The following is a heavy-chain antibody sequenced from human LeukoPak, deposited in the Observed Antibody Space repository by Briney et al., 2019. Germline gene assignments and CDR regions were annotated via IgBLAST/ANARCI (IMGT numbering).Heavy chain of an antibody. D-gene: IGHD2-2*01. Sequence: GGSLRLSCAASGFTFTKYWMTWVRQAPGKGLEWVANIKQDGSEKFYVDSVKGRFTISRDNAKNSLDLQINSLGAEDTAVYYCARGLDCRSTSCYLDNWGQGALVTVSS. J-gene: IGHJ4*02. CDR1: GFTFTKYW. CDR2: IKQDGSEK. CDR3: ARGLDCRSTSCYLDN. V-gene: IGHV3-7*01.